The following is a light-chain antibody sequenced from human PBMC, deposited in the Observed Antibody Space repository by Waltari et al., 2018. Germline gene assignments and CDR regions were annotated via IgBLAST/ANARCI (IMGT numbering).Light chain of an antibody. CDR1: QSISSW. J-gene: IGKJ1*01. CDR2: KAS. Sequence: DIQMTQSPSTLSASVGDRVTITCRDSQSISSWLAWYQQKPGKAPKLLIYKASSLESGVPSRFSGSGSGTEFTLTISSLQPDDFATYYCQQYNSYLWTFGQGTKVEIK. CDR3: QQYNSYLWT. V-gene: IGKV1-5*03.